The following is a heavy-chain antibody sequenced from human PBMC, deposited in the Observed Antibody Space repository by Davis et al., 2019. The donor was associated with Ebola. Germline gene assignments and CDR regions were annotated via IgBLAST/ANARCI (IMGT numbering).Heavy chain of an antibody. CDR1: GFTFSSYA. D-gene: IGHD6-6*01. J-gene: IGHJ6*02. V-gene: IGHV4-34*08. CDR2: INHSGIT. Sequence: MPGGSLRLSCAASGFTFSSYAMHWVRQPPGKGLEWIGEINHSGITTQNPSLKSRVTVSVDTSKSQFSLKMSSVTAADTAVYYCAGPSSSSDYYYGLDVWGQGTTVTVSS. CDR3: AGPSSSSDYYYGLDV.